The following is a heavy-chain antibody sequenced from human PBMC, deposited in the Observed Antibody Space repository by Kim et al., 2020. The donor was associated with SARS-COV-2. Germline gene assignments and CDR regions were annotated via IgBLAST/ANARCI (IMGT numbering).Heavy chain of an antibody. Sequence: SETLSLTCTVSGGSISSSSYYWGWIRQPPGKGLEWIGSIYYSGSTYYNPSLKSRVTISVDTSKNQFSLKLSSVTAADTAVYYCARRGTVAGDFDYWGQGT. J-gene: IGHJ4*02. CDR1: GGSISSSSYY. CDR3: ARRGTVAGDFDY. V-gene: IGHV4-39*01. D-gene: IGHD6-19*01. CDR2: IYYSGST.